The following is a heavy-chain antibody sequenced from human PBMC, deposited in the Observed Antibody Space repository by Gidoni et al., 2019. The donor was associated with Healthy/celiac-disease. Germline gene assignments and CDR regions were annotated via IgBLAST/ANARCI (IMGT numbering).Heavy chain of an antibody. D-gene: IGHD2-8*01. J-gene: IGHJ4*02. V-gene: IGHV1-3*01. CDR3: ARAYCTNGVCYSLFDY. CDR1: GYTFTSYA. Sequence: QVQLVQSGAEVKKPGASVKVSCKASGYTFTSYAMHWVRQAPGQRLEWMGWINAGNGNTKYSQKFQGRVTITRDTSASTAYMELSSLRSEDTAVYYCARAYCTNGVCYSLFDYWGQGTLVTVSS. CDR2: INAGNGNT.